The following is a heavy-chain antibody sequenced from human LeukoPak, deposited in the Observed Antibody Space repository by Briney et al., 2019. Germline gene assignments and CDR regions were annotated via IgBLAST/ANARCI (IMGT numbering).Heavy chain of an antibody. D-gene: IGHD2-21*01. CDR3: ARAYCGGDCYSGRDFTYYFDY. J-gene: IGHJ4*02. CDR2: IYYSGST. V-gene: IGHV4-59*01. CDR1: GGSISSYY. Sequence: PSETLSLTCTVSGGSISSYYWSWIRQPPGKGLEWIGYIYYSGSTNYNPSLKSRVTISVDTSKNQFSLKLSSVTAADTAVYYCARAYCGGDCYSGRDFTYYFDYWGQGTLVTVSS.